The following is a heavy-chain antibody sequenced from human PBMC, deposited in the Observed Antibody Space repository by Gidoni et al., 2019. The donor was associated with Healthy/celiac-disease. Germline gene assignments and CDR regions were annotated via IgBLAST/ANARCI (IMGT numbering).Heavy chain of an antibody. J-gene: IGHJ4*02. D-gene: IGHD1-1*01. CDR1: RFPFGSYG. CDR2: ISYDGSNK. CDR3: AKDWTGTALYYFDY. Sequence: QVQLVESGGGVVQPGRLLRLSGADSRFPFGSYGRHWVRQAPGKGREWVAVISYDGSNKYYADSVKGRFTISRANSKNTLYLQMNSLRAEDTAVYYCAKDWTGTALYYFDYWGQGTLVTVSS. V-gene: IGHV3-30*18.